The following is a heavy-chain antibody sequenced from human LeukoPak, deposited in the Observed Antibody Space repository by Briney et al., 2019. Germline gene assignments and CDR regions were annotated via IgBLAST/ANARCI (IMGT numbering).Heavy chain of an antibody. V-gene: IGHV3-7*01. D-gene: IGHD6-13*01. CDR3: ARDIEAAGLFLDY. J-gene: IGHJ4*02. Sequence: GGSLRLFCAASGFTFSSYWMSWVRQAPGKGLEWVANMKYDGSEKYYMDSVKGRFTISRDNAKNSLYLQMNSLRAEDTAVYYCARDIEAAGLFLDYWGQGTLVTVSS. CDR1: GFTFSSYW. CDR2: MKYDGSEK.